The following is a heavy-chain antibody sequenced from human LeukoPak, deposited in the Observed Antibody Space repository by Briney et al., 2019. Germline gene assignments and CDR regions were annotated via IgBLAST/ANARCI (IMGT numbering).Heavy chain of an antibody. CDR1: GGSISSGGYS. CDR3: ARGSAPNYYDSSGYPEFDY. V-gene: IGHV4-30-2*01. CDR2: IYHSGST. D-gene: IGHD3-22*01. J-gene: IGHJ4*02. Sequence: PQTLSLTCAVSGGSISSGGYSWSWIRQPPGKGLEWIGYIYHSGSTYYNPSLKSRVTISVDRSKNQFSLKLSSVTAADTAVYYCARGSAPNYYDSSGYPEFDYWGQGTLVTVSS.